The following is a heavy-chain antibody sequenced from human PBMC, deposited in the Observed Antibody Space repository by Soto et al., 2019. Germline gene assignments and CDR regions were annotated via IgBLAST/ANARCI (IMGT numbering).Heavy chain of an antibody. CDR3: ALTAPCSSTSCYFNWFDP. J-gene: IGHJ5*02. V-gene: IGHV5-51*01. CDR2: IYPGDSDT. Sequence: GESLKISCKGSGYSFTSYWIGWVRQMPGKGLEWMGIIYPGDSDTRYSPSFQGQVTISADKSISTAYLQWSSLKASDTAMYYCALTAPCSSTSCYFNWFDPRGQGTLVTVSS. D-gene: IGHD2-2*01. CDR1: GYSFTSYW.